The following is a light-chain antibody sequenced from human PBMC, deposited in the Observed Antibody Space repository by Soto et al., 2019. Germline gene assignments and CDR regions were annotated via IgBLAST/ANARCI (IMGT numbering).Light chain of an antibody. CDR1: QNINSW. Sequence: DIQMTQSPSTLSASVGDRVTITCRASQNINSWFAWYQQKPGKAPKLLVYKASSLESGVPSRFSGSGSGTECTLTISCLQPDDAATYYCQQFNRDWTFGQGTKVEIK. CDR2: KAS. CDR3: QQFNRDWT. V-gene: IGKV1-5*03. J-gene: IGKJ1*01.